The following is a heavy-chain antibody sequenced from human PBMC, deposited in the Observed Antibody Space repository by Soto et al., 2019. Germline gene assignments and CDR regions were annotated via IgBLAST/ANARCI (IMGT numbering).Heavy chain of an antibody. CDR1: GFTFSYYW. Sequence: GGSLRLSCAASGFTFSYYWMHWVRQAPGQGLVWVSRIHSEGSSTTYADSVKGRFTISRDNAKNTLYLQMNSLRAEDTAVYYCARGDRGAFERWGQGTMVTVSS. D-gene: IGHD2-21*02. CDR2: IHSEGSST. V-gene: IGHV3-74*01. J-gene: IGHJ3*01. CDR3: ARGDRGAFER.